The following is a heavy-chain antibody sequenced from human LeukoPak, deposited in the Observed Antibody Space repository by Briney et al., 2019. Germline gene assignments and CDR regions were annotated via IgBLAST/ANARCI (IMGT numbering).Heavy chain of an antibody. V-gene: IGHV3-30*02. CDR3: AKDRYSGSGSYYNNWFDP. CDR2: IRYDGSNK. J-gene: IGHJ5*02. CDR1: GFTFSSYG. Sequence: GGSLRLSCAASGFTFSSYGMHWVRQAPGKGLEWVAFIRYDGSNKYYADSVKGRFTISRDNSKYTLYLQMNSLRAEDTAVYYCAKDRYSGSGSYYNNWFDPWGQGTLVTVSS. D-gene: IGHD3-10*01.